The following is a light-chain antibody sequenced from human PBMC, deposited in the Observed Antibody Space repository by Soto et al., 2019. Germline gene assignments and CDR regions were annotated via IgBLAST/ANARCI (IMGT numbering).Light chain of an antibody. CDR3: QQFQSYALT. CDR1: QGISSA. CDR2: DAS. V-gene: IGKV1-13*02. J-gene: IGKJ4*01. Sequence: AIQLTQSPSSLSASVGDRVTITCRASQGISSALAWYQHTPGRAPRLLIYDASSLHSGVPSRFSGSGSGTDFTLTISSLQPEDFATYYCQQFQSYALTFGGGTKLEIK.